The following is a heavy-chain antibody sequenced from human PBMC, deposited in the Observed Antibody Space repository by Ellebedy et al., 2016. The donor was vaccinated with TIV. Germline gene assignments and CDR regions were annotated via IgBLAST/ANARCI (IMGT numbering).Heavy chain of an antibody. CDR1: ACSFINYA. D-gene: IGHD6-13*01. CDR2: INTNTGNP. V-gene: IGHV7-4-1*02. CDR3: ARAAAAGFFWYFDL. J-gene: IGHJ2*01. Sequence: AASVQVSCKASACSFINYAMICLRRPPRPGREWMGWINTNTGNPPYAQGFTVRFVFSLDTSVSTPYLHISSLKAEDTAIYYCARAAAAGFFWYFDLWGRGTLVTVSS.